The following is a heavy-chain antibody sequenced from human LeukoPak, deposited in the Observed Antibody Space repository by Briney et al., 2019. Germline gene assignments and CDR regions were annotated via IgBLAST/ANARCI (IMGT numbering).Heavy chain of an antibody. CDR3: ASAGFWSHQSMDV. CDR2: ISSNGGST. V-gene: IGHV3-64*01. Sequence: QPGGSLRLSCAASGFTFSSYAMHWVRQPPGKGLEYVSAISSNGGSTYYANSVNGRFTISRDNSKNTLYLQMVSLRADDMAVYYCASAGFWSHQSMDVWGKGHTVTVSS. J-gene: IGHJ6*03. D-gene: IGHD3-3*01. CDR1: GFTFSSYA.